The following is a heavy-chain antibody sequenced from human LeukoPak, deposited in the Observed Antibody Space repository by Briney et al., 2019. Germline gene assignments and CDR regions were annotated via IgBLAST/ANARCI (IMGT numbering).Heavy chain of an antibody. CDR2: INWQTGNG. Sequence: QTGGSLRLSCAPSGFTFDEYAMHWVRQAPGRGVGWVSGINWQTGNGIYADSVKGRFTISRDNAKNSLYLQMSSLRAEDTPLYYCTRRAARWQFDLGGRGPLLTVPS. CDR1: GFTFDEYA. J-gene: IGHJ2*01. D-gene: IGHD5-24*01. V-gene: IGHV3-9*01. CDR3: TRRAARWQFDL.